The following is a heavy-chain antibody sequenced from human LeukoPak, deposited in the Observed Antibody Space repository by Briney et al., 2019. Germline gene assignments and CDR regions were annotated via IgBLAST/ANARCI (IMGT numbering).Heavy chain of an antibody. V-gene: IGHV3-48*03. CDR2: ISSSGSTI. CDR3: ARGLTGWVTSPIDY. CDR1: GFTFSSYE. J-gene: IGHJ4*02. Sequence: GGSLRLSCAASGFTFSSYELNWVRQAPGKGLEWVSYISSSGSTIYYAESVKGRFTISRDNAKNSLSLQMNSLRAEDTAVYYCARGLTGWVTSPIDYWGQGALVTVSS. D-gene: IGHD2-2*01.